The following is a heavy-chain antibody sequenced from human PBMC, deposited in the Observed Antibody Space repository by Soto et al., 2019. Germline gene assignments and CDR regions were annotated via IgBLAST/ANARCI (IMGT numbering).Heavy chain of an antibody. CDR3: ARRSSGSIAAPTKRYYYGMDV. V-gene: IGHV1-69*01. J-gene: IGHJ6*02. D-gene: IGHD6-6*01. CDR1: GGTFSSYA. CDR2: IIPIFGTA. Sequence: QVQRVQSGAEVKKPGSSVKVSCKASGGTFSSYAISWVRQAPGQGLEWMGGIIPIFGTANYAQKFQGRVTITADESTSTAYMEMSSLRSEDTAVYYCARRSSGSIAAPTKRYYYGMDVWGQGTTVTVSS.